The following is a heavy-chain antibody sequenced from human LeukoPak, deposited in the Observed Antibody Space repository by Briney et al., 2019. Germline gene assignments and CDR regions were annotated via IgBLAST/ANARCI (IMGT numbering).Heavy chain of an antibody. J-gene: IGHJ5*02. V-gene: IGHV3-74*01. CDR3: ARDRANRNWFDP. CDR1: GFTFSSFW. Sequence: PGGSLRLSCADSGFTFSSFWMHWVRQAPGKGLVWVSRINTDGSSTSYADSVKGRFTISRDNAKNTLYLQVNSLRAEDTAVYHCARDRANRNWFDPWGQGTLVTVSS. CDR2: INTDGSST.